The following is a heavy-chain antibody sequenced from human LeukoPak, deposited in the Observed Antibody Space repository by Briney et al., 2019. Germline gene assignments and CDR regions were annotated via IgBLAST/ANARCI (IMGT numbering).Heavy chain of an antibody. J-gene: IGHJ4*02. Sequence: SETLSLTCTVSGGSISSYYWSWIRQPPGKGLEWIGYIYYSGSTNYNPSLKSRVTISVDTSKNQFSLKLSSVTAADTAVYYCATASSIVGATPFDYWGQGTLVTVSS. D-gene: IGHD1-26*01. CDR3: ATASSIVGATPFDY. CDR2: IYYSGST. V-gene: IGHV4-59*08. CDR1: GGSISSYY.